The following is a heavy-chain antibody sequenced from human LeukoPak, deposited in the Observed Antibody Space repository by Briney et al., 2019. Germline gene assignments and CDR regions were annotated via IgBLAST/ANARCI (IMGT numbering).Heavy chain of an antibody. CDR3: ANWVAGTKGLY. J-gene: IGHJ4*02. CDR2: ISGSSGNT. D-gene: IGHD1-1*01. CDR1: GLTFSDHA. Sequence: GGSLRLSCAASGLTFSDHAMGWVRQAPGEGLEWVSSISGSSGNTYYADSVKGRYSISRDNSKNTVFLQINRLRAEDTAIYYCANWVAGTKGLYWGQGTLVTVSS. V-gene: IGHV3-23*01.